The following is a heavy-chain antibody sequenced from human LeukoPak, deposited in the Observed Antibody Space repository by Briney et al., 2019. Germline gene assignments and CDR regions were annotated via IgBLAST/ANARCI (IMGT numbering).Heavy chain of an antibody. J-gene: IGHJ6*02. CDR2: INHNGNVN. D-gene: IGHD3-16*01. Sequence: GGSLRLSCAASGFTFSSYWMNWARQAPGKGLEWVASINHNGNVNYYVDSVKGRFTISRDNAKNSLYLRMSNLRAEDTAVYFCARGGGLDVWGQGATVTVSS. V-gene: IGHV3-7*03. CDR3: ARGGGLDV. CDR1: GFTFSSYW.